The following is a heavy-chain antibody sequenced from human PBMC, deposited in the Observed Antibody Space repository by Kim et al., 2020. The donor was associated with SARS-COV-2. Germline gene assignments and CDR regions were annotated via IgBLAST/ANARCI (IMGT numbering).Heavy chain of an antibody. CDR3: VGVKSGKLGFDL. J-gene: IGHJ2*01. Sequence: DYARSVKSRITINADTSKNQFSLQLNSVTPEDTAVYYCVGVKSGKLGFDLWGRGTLVTVSS. V-gene: IGHV6-1*01. D-gene: IGHD7-27*01.